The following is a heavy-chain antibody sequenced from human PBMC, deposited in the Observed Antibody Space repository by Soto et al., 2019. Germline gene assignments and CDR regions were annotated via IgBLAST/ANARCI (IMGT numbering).Heavy chain of an antibody. CDR3: ARALLMVYAEHGMDV. Sequence: GGSLRLSCAASGFTFSSYAMSWVRQAPGKGLEWVSAISGSGGSTYYADSVKGRFTISRDNSKNTLYLQMNSLRAEDTAVYYCARALLMVYAEHGMDVWGQGTTVTVSS. CDR1: GFTFSSYA. CDR2: ISGSGGST. D-gene: IGHD2-8*01. V-gene: IGHV3-23*01. J-gene: IGHJ6*02.